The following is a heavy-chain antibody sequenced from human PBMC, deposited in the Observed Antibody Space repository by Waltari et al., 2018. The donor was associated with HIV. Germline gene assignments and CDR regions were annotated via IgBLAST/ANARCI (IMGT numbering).Heavy chain of an antibody. CDR2: FDPEEDEP. CDR3: ATDFSGMVRAYSYYSLDV. D-gene: IGHD3-10*01. J-gene: IGHJ6*02. V-gene: IGHV1-24*01. CDR1: GHTLSELS. Sequence: QVQLVQSGAEVKKPGASVKVSCKVSGHTLSELSMHWVRQVPGKGLEWMGNFDPEEDEPIYAQKFHGRVTMTEDTSSDTAYMELSSLTSGDTAVYYCATDFSGMVRAYSYYSLDVWGQGTTVTVSS.